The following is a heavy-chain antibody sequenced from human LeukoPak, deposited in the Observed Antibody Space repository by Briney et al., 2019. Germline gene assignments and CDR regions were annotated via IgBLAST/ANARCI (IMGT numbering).Heavy chain of an antibody. CDR2: LYGGSGT. D-gene: IGHD2-2*01. CDR1: GFTVSSNY. J-gene: IGHJ4*02. V-gene: IGHV3-53*01. CDR3: AGEYLATDSLDYYLDY. Sequence: GGSLRLSCEVSGFTVSSNYMTWVRQAPGKGLEWVSLLYGGSGTYYADSVKGRFTISRDNSKNLLYLQMDSLRVEDTAVYFCAGEYLATDSLDYYLDYWGQGTLVTVSS.